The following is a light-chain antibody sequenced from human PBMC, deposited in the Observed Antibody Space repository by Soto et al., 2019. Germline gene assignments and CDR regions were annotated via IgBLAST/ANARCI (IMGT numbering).Light chain of an antibody. CDR3: QQANSCPVT. J-gene: IGKJ3*01. Sequence: DIQMTQSPSSVSASVGDRVTITCRASQGISNWLAWYQQKPGQATNLLIYGVSNLQSGVPSRFSGSGSGTNFTLTISSLQPEDFATYDWQQANSCPVTVGPGTKVDVK. CDR2: GVS. CDR1: QGISNW. V-gene: IGKV1D-12*01.